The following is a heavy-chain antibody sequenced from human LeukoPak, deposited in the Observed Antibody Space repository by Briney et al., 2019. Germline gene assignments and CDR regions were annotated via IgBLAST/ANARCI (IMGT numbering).Heavy chain of an antibody. V-gene: IGHV1-46*01. J-gene: IGHJ4*02. CDR1: GYTFTSYY. CDR3: AKMRAERTSAAINY. Sequence: GASVKVSCKPSGYTFTSYYIHWVRQAPGQGLEWMGIINPSGGSTSYAQKFQGRVTMTRDTSTSTVYMYLSSLRSEDTAVYYCAKMRAERTSAAINYWGQGTLVTVSS. D-gene: IGHD1/OR15-1a*01. CDR2: INPSGGST.